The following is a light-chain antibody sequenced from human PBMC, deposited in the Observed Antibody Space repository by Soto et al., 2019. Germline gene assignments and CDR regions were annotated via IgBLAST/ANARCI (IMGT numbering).Light chain of an antibody. V-gene: IGLV2-14*01. J-gene: IGLJ1*01. CDR2: DVT. CDR3: SSYTRGNTLFG. CDR1: SSDVGGYNY. Sequence: QSALTQAASVSGSPGQSITIFCTGSSSDVGGYNYVSRYQQYPGKAPKLLISDVTNRPSGISNRFSGSKSGNTASLSISGLQAEDEAYYYCSSYTRGNTLFGFGTGTKLTVL.